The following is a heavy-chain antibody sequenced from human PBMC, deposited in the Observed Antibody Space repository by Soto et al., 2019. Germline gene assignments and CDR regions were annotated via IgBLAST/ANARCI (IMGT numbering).Heavy chain of an antibody. CDR3: ARDPLGYCSSTSCFSYYYYGMDV. CDR2: IWYDGSNK. CDR1: GFTFSSYG. D-gene: IGHD2-2*01. Sequence: PGGSLRLSCAASGFTFSSYGMHWVRQAPGKGLEWVAVIWYDGSNKYYADSVKGRFTISRDNSKNTLYLQMNSLRAEDTAVYYCARDPLGYCSSTSCFSYYYYGMDVWGQGTTVTVS. J-gene: IGHJ6*02. V-gene: IGHV3-33*01.